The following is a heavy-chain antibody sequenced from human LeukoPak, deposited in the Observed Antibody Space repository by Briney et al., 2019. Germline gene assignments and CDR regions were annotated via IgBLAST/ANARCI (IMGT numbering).Heavy chain of an antibody. CDR2: ISYDGSNK. V-gene: IGHV3-30-3*01. CDR1: GFTFSSYA. D-gene: IGHD4-17*01. Sequence: GGSLRLSCAASGFTFSSYAMHWVRQAPGKGLEWVAVISYDGSNKYYADSVKGRFTISRDNSKNTLYLQMNSLRAEDTAVYYCARDYYGDPGLVYFDYWGQGTLVTVSS. CDR3: ARDYYGDPGLVYFDY. J-gene: IGHJ4*02.